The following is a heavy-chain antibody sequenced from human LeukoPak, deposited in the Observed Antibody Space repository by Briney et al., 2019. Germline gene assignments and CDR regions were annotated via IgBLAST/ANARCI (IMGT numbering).Heavy chain of an antibody. V-gene: IGHV4-59*01. CDR1: GGSISSYY. Sequence: PSETLSLTCSVSGGSISSYYRFLIRQPPGKGLEWIGSVFHSGNTNYNPSLKSRVTISVDTSKNQFSLKMSSVTAADTAVYYCASSDIVTGTTYYLDYWGQGTLITVSS. D-gene: IGHD1-14*01. CDR3: ASSDIVTGTTYYLDY. CDR2: VFHSGNT. J-gene: IGHJ4*02.